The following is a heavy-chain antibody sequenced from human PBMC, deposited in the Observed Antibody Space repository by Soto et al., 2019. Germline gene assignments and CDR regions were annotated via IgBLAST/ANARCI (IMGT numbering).Heavy chain of an antibody. V-gene: IGHV3-72*01. Sequence: GGSVRLSCASSVFTFSDHYMDCVRHSPGKWLEWVGRTRNKANSYTTEYAASVKGRFTISRDDSKNSLYLQMNSLKTEDTAVYYCARDMGGGGYDYWAQGTLVTVSS. CDR1: VFTFSDHY. CDR2: TRNKANSYTT. CDR3: ARDMGGGGYDY. J-gene: IGHJ4*02. D-gene: IGHD3-16*01.